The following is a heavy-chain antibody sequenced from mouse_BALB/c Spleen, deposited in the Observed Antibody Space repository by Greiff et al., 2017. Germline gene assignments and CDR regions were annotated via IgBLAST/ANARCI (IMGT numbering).Heavy chain of an antibody. CDR3: ARQEGDGFFDY. CDR2: INSNGGST. CDR1: GFTFSSYY. D-gene: IGHD2-3*01. V-gene: IGHV5-6-2*01. Sequence: EVQVVESGGGLVKLGGSLKLSCAASGFTFSSYYMSWVRQTPEKRLELVAAINSNGGSTYYPDTVKGRFTIARDNAKNTLYLQMSSLKSEDTALYYCARQEGDGFFDYWGQGTTLTVSS. J-gene: IGHJ2*01.